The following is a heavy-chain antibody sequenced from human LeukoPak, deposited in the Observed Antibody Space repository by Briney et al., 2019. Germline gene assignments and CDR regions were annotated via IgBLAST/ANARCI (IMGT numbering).Heavy chain of an antibody. CDR3: ARDHVKWLRFGSPYNWFDP. CDR1: GYSLTSGYS. V-gene: IGHV4-38-2*02. Sequence: SETLSLSCTVSGYSLTSGYSWGWIGQPPGKGLDGIGFIYRSGSTYYNPSLRGRVSMSLDTSKNQFYLKLTSVTAADTAVYYCARDHVKWLRFGSPYNWFDPWGQGTLVTVSS. D-gene: IGHD5-12*01. J-gene: IGHJ5*02. CDR2: IYRSGST.